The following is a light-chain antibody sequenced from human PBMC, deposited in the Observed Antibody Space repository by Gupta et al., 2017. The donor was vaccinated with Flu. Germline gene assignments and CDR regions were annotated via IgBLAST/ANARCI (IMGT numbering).Light chain of an antibody. CDR2: AAS. CDR1: QGISSY. Sequence: DIQLTQSPSFLSASVGDRVTITCRASQGISSYLAWYQQKVGKAPKLLIYAASTLQSGVPSRFIGSGSGTEFTLTISSLQPEDFATYYCQQRNSYPLTFGGGTKVEIK. J-gene: IGKJ4*01. CDR3: QQRNSYPLT. V-gene: IGKV1-9*01.